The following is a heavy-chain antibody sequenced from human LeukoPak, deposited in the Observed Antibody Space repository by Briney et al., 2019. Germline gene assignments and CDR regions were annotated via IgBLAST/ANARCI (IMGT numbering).Heavy chain of an antibody. J-gene: IGHJ4*02. Sequence: GGSLRLSCAASGFSFSSYHMNWVRQAPGKGLEWVSSIAGSSSYMNYADAVKGRFTTSRDNAKNSLYLQMNSLRGEDTAVYYCPMGEGYNDYWGQGILVTVSS. CDR3: PMGEGYNDY. D-gene: IGHD5-24*01. V-gene: IGHV3-21*04. CDR2: IAGSSSYM. CDR1: GFSFSSYH.